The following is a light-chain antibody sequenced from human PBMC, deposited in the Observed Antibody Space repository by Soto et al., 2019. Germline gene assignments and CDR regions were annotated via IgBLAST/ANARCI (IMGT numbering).Light chain of an antibody. Sequence: EIVLTQSPGTLSLSPGERATLSCRASQSVSSSYLAWYQQKPGQAPRPLIYGASSRATGIPDRFSGIGSGTDFTLTISRLEPEDFAVYYCQQYGSSPMLTFGGGTKVEIK. CDR2: GAS. J-gene: IGKJ4*01. CDR1: QSVSSSY. V-gene: IGKV3-20*01. CDR3: QQYGSSPMLT.